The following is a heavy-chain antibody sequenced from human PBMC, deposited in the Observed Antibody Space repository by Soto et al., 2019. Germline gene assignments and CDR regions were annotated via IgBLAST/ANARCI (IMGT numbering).Heavy chain of an antibody. CDR2: FHYSENT. Sequence: QLQLQESGPGLVKPSETLSLTCTVSGGSISSGPYSWGWIRQPPGEGLEWIGTFHYSENTYYNPSLQSRATISGNTSKNQFSLKLTSVTLADTAIYYCARLGGYCSTTSCYGFYGMDVWGQGTTVIVSS. J-gene: IGHJ6*02. CDR3: ARLGGYCSTTSCYGFYGMDV. D-gene: IGHD2-2*01. V-gene: IGHV4-39*01. CDR1: GGSISSGPYS.